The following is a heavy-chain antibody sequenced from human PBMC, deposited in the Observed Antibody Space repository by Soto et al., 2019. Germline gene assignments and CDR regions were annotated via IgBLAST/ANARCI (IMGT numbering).Heavy chain of an antibody. J-gene: IGHJ4*02. CDR3: ARAHYGSGSYIFDY. Sequence: SETLSLTCAVSGGSISSGGYSWNWIRQPPGKGLEWIGYIYHSGGTLYNPSLKSRVTISVDKSKNQFYQKLSSVTAADTAVYYCARAHYGSGSYIFDYWGQGTLVTVSS. CDR2: IYHSGGT. V-gene: IGHV4-30-2*01. CDR1: GGSISSGGYS. D-gene: IGHD3-10*01.